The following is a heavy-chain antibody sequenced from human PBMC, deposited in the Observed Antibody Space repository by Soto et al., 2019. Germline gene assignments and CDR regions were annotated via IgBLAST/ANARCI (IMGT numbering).Heavy chain of an antibody. CDR3: ARSVPIAAAHYYYYGMDV. Sequence: SVKVSCKASGGTFSSYAISWVRQAPGQGLEWMGGIIPIFGTANYAQKFQGRVTITADKSTSTAYMELSSLRSEDTAVYYRARSVPIAAAHYYYYGMDVWGQGTTVTVSS. D-gene: IGHD6-13*01. V-gene: IGHV1-69*06. CDR1: GGTFSSYA. J-gene: IGHJ6*02. CDR2: IIPIFGTA.